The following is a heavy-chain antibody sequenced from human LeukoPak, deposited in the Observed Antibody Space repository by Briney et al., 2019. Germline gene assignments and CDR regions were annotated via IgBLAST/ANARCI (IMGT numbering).Heavy chain of an antibody. D-gene: IGHD6-13*01. CDR3: AKGSSSSRPYYFDS. J-gene: IGHJ4*02. Sequence: GGSLRLSCEASGFSFSNYQMSWVRQAPGKGLEWVSTIAVSGGRTYYADSVKGRFTISRDNSKNTLYPQMNSLRAGDTAVYYCAKGSSSSRPYYFDSWGLGTLVIVSS. V-gene: IGHV3-23*01. CDR2: IAVSGGRT. CDR1: GFSFSNYQ.